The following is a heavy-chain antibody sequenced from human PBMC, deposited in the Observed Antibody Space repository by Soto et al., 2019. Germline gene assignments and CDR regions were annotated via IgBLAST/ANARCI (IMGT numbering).Heavy chain of an antibody. CDR3: ARGGRIAAIDY. CDR2: IYYSGTT. V-gene: IGHV4-39*07. J-gene: IGHJ4*02. CDR1: GGSIISSNYY. Sequence: SETLSLTCTVSGGSIISSNYYWGWIRQPPGKGLEWIGSIYYSGTTYYNPSLNSRVTISVDTSKSQFSLKLSSVTAADTAVYYCARGGRIAAIDYWGQGTLVTVSS. D-gene: IGHD6-13*01.